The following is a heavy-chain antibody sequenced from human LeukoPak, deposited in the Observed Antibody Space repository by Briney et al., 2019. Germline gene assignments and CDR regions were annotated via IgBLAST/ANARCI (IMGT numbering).Heavy chain of an antibody. Sequence: PGGSLRLSCAASGFTFSSYGLHWVRQAPGKGLECMAVISYDGSSTYYADSVRGRFTVSRDNSKNTLYLQMNSLRAEDTAVYYCAEETSVTGTRDAFDIRGQGTMVTVSS. CDR2: ISYDGSST. CDR1: GFTFSSYG. V-gene: IGHV3-30*18. CDR3: AEETSVTGTRDAFDI. D-gene: IGHD6-19*01. J-gene: IGHJ3*02.